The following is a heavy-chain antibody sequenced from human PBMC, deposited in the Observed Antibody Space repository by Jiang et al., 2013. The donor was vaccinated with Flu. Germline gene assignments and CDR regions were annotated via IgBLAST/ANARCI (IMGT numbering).Heavy chain of an antibody. D-gene: IGHD6-13*01. Sequence: SGAEVKKPGASVKVSCKASGYTFTSYAMHWVRQAPGQRLEWMGWINAGNGNTKYSQKFQGRVTITRDTSASTAYMELSSLRSEDTAVYYCARVHSTGSNWDDAFDIWGQGTMVTVS. CDR3: ARVHSTGSNWDDAFDI. CDR1: GYTFTSYA. V-gene: IGHV1-3*01. J-gene: IGHJ3*02. CDR2: INAGNGNT.